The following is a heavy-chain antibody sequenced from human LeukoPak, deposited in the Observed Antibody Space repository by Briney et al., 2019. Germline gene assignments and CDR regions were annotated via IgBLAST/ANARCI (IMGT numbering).Heavy chain of an antibody. CDR2: IYHSGST. Sequence: SETLSLTCAVSGDSISSSNWWSWVRQSPGKGLEWIGQIYHSGSTNYNPSLQSRVTISVDTSKNQFSLRLSSVSAADTAVYYCARLDYDFWSGNHDYWGQGTLVTVSS. CDR1: GDSISSSNW. V-gene: IGHV4-4*02. CDR3: ARLDYDFWSGNHDY. J-gene: IGHJ4*02. D-gene: IGHD3-3*01.